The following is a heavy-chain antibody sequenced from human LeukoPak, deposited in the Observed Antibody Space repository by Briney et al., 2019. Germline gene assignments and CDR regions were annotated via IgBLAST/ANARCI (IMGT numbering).Heavy chain of an antibody. Sequence: KPSETLSLTCAVSGGSISSGGYSWSWIRQPPGKGLEWIGSIYYSGSTYYNPSLKSRVTISVDRSKNQFSLKLSSVTAADTAVYYCARGGSSYLDYWGQGTLVTVSS. CDR1: GGSISSGGYS. V-gene: IGHV4-30-2*01. CDR2: IYYSGST. CDR3: ARGGSSYLDY. J-gene: IGHJ4*02. D-gene: IGHD2-15*01.